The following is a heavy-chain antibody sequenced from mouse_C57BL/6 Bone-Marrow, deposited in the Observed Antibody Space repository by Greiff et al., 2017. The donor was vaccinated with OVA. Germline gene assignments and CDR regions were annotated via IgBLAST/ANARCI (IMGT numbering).Heavy chain of an antibody. CDR2: IDPETGGT. D-gene: IGHD2-2*01. CDR1: GYTFTDYE. V-gene: IGHV1-15*01. Sequence: QVHVKQSGAELVRPGASVTLSCKASGYTFTDYEMHWVKQTPVHGLEWIGAIDPETGGTAYNQKFKGKAILTADKSSSTAYMELRSLTSEDSAVYYCTREDGYDVWFAYWGQGTLVTVSA. CDR3: TREDGYDVWFAY. J-gene: IGHJ3*01.